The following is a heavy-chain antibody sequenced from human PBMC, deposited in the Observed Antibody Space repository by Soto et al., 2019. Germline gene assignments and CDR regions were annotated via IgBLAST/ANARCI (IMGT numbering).Heavy chain of an antibody. D-gene: IGHD6-25*01. J-gene: IGHJ4*02. CDR2: IVPIFNRA. CDR3: ARARDDDVSSDYSGHGFDY. CDR1: GGTFSTYI. V-gene: IGHV1-69*06. Sequence: QVQLVQSGAEVQKPGSSVKVSCKPSGGTFSTYIINWVRQAPGQGLEWMGGIVPIFNRANYAKKFQGRVTITAYKSTCTADMELSSLISENTAVYYCARARDDDVSSDYSGHGFDYWGQGTRVIVS.